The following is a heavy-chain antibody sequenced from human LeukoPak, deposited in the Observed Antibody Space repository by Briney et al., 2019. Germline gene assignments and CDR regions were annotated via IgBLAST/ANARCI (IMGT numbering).Heavy chain of an antibody. CDR2: ISGSGGST. Sequence: GGSLRLSCAASGFTFSSYAMSWVRQAPGKGLEWVLAISGSGGSTYYADSVKGRFTISRDNSKNTLFLQMNSLRAEDTAVYYCAKDSLVGGWLVGYSFDSWGQGTLVTVSS. CDR3: AKDSLVGGWLVGYSFDS. V-gene: IGHV3-23*01. J-gene: IGHJ4*02. D-gene: IGHD6-19*01. CDR1: GFTFSSYA.